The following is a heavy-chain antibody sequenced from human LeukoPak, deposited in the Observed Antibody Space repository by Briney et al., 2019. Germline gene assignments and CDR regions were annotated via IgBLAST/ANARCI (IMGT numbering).Heavy chain of an antibody. J-gene: IGHJ5*02. V-gene: IGHV3-43D*03. D-gene: IGHD2-15*01. CDR3: AKDGVVAALGDNWFDP. CDR2: ISWSGGTT. Sequence: PGGSLRLSCAASGFTFDDYAMHWVRQAPGKGLEWVSLISWSGGTTYYADSVKGRFSVSRDNSKNSLYLQMNSLRAEDTAWYYCAKDGVVAALGDNWFDPWGQGTLVTVSS. CDR1: GFTFDDYA.